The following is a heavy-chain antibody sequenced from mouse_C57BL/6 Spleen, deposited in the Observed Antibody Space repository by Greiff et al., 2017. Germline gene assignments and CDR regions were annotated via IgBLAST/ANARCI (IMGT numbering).Heavy chain of an antibody. CDR2: ILPGSGST. V-gene: IGHV1-55*01. D-gene: IGHD4-1*01. J-gene: IGHJ1*03. Sequence: QVQLQQPGAELVKPGASVKMSCTASGYTFTSYWITWVKQRPGQGLEWIGEILPGSGSTKYNEKFKGKATFTADTSSNTAYMQLSILTTEDSAIYYCARIGTGTGTWEYWYYDVGGTGTTVTASS. CDR1: GYTFTSYW. CDR3: ARIGTGTGTWEYWYYDV.